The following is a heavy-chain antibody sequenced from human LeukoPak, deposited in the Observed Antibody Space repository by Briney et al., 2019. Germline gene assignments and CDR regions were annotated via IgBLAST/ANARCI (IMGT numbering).Heavy chain of an antibody. CDR3: ARVNDVLTGYQDY. CDR1: GFTFSSYN. Sequence: GGSLRLSCAASGFTFSSYNMNWVRQAPGKGLEWVSSISSSSINIYYADSVKGRFTISRDNARNSLYLQMNSLTAEDTALYYCARVNDVLTGYQDYWGQGTLVTVSS. J-gene: IGHJ4*02. CDR2: ISSSSINI. D-gene: IGHD3-9*01. V-gene: IGHV3-21*01.